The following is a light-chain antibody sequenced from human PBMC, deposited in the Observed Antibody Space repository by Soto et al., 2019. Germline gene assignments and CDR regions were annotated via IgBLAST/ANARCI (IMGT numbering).Light chain of an antibody. CDR3: QQYGNSPQT. V-gene: IGKV3-20*01. CDR1: QSVSSSY. CDR2: GAS. J-gene: IGKJ1*01. Sequence: EIVLTQPPGTLSLSPGARATLSCRASQSVSSSYLAWYQQKPGQAPRLLIYGASSRATGIPNRFSGSGSGTDFTLTISRLEPEDFAVYYCQQYGNSPQTFGQGTKVDIK.